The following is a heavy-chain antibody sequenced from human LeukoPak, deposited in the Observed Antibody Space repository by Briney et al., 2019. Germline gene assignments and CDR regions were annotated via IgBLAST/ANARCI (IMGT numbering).Heavy chain of an antibody. V-gene: IGHV3-74*01. D-gene: IGHD6-19*01. CDR3: ARDTRGVVAGR. J-gene: IGHJ4*02. CDR2: ISTDGSTT. Sequence: PGGSLRLSCATSGFTFTSFWMHWVRQAPGKGLVWVSRISTDGSTTTYADSVKGRFTISRDNAKNTLYLQMNSLRAKDTAVYFCARDTRGVVAGRWGQGTLVTVSS. CDR1: GFTFTSFW.